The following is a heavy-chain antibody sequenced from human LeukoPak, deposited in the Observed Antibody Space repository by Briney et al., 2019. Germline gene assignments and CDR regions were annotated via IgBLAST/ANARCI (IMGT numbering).Heavy chain of an antibody. D-gene: IGHD2-2*01. Sequence: KTSETLSLTCTVSGGSISSYYWSWIRQPPGKGLEWIGYISNSGSTNYNPSPKSRVTISVDKSKNQFSLKLSSVTAADTAVYYCATCTTNCYGWFHVWGQGTMVTVSS. CDR3: ATCTTNCYGWFHV. CDR1: GGSISSYY. CDR2: ISNSGST. V-gene: IGHV4-59*03. J-gene: IGHJ3*01.